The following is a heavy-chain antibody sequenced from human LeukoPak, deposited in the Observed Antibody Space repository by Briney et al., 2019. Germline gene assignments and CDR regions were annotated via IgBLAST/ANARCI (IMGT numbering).Heavy chain of an antibody. CDR3: ARVYYDILTGYNDY. D-gene: IGHD3-9*01. J-gene: IGHJ4*02. Sequence: ASVKVSCKASGGTSSSYAISWVRQAPGQGLEWMGGIIPIFGTANYAQKFQGRVTITTDESTSTAYMELSSLRSEDTAMYYCARVYYDILTGYNDYWGQGTLVTVSS. CDR1: GGTSSSYA. CDR2: IIPIFGTA. V-gene: IGHV1-69*05.